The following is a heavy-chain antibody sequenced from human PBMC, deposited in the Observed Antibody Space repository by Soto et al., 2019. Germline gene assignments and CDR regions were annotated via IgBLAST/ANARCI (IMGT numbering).Heavy chain of an antibody. V-gene: IGHV1-69*06. CDR1: GGTFSSYA. J-gene: IGHJ6*02. CDR2: IIPIFGTA. CDR3: ARVSSLVRGGHEYYHNCMDV. D-gene: IGHD3-10*01. Sequence: GASVKVSCKASGGTFSSYAISWVRQAPGQGLEWMGGIIPIFGTANYAQKLQGRVTITADKSTSTAYMELSSLRSEDTAVYYCARVSSLVRGGHEYYHNCMDVWDPGTTITVSS.